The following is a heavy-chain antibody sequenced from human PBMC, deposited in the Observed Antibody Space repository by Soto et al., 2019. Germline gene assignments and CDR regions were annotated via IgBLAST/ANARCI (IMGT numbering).Heavy chain of an antibody. D-gene: IGHD3-22*01. Sequence: GGSLRLSCAASGFTFSSYDMHWVRQAPGKGLEWVAVISYDGNNKYYADSVKGRFTISRDNSKNTVYLEMNNLRAEDTAMYYCAKGGSGNYLTYYYYYGMDVWGQGTTVTVSS. CDR2: ISYDGNNK. V-gene: IGHV3-30*18. J-gene: IGHJ6*02. CDR1: GFTFSSYD. CDR3: AKGGSGNYLTYYYYYGMDV.